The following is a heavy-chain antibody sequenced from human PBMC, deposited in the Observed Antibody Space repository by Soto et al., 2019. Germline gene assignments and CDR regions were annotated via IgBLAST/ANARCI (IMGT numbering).Heavy chain of an antibody. Sequence: QVQLQESGPGLVKPSQTLSLTSTVSGGSISSGGYYWSWIRQHPGKGLEWIGYIYYSGSTYYNPSLQSRVTISVDTSKNQFSLKLRSVTAADTDVYYCARTSKGLWISYWGQGTLVTVSS. CDR2: IYYSGST. V-gene: IGHV4-31*03. J-gene: IGHJ4*02. CDR1: GGSISSGGYY. D-gene: IGHD5-18*01. CDR3: ARTSKGLWISY.